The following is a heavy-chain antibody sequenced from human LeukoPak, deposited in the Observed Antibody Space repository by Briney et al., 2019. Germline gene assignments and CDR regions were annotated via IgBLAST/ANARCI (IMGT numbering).Heavy chain of an antibody. J-gene: IGHJ4*02. Sequence: LRLSCTASGFTFSSYAMSWVRQAPGKGLEWIGYIYHSGSTYYNPSLKSRVTISVDRSKNQFSLKLSSVTAADTAVYYCARGGTVTTGYYFDYWGQGTLVTVSS. V-gene: IGHV4-30-2*01. CDR2: IYHSGST. D-gene: IGHD4-17*01. CDR3: ARGGTVTTGYYFDY. CDR1: GFTFSSYA.